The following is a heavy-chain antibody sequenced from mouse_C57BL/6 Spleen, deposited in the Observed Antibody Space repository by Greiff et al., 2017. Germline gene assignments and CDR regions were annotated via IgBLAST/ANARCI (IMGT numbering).Heavy chain of an antibody. D-gene: IGHD1-1*01. V-gene: IGHV1-53*01. CDR3: ARWITTGVARDFDV. Sequence: QVQLQQPGPELVKPGASVKLSCKASGYTFTSYWMHWLKQRPGQGLEWIGNINPSNGGTNYNEKFKSKATLTVDKSSSTAYMQLSSLTSDDAAVYYCARWITTGVARDFDVWGTGTTVTVSS. J-gene: IGHJ1*03. CDR1: GYTFTSYW. CDR2: INPSNGGT.